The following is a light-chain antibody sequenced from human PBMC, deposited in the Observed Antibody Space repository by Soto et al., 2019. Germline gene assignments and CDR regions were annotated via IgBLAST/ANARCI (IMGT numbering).Light chain of an antibody. CDR1: QSVTSNH. J-gene: IGKJ3*01. V-gene: IGKV3-20*01. CDR2: GVS. Sequence: EIVLTQSLDTLSVSPGERTTLSCSASQSVTSNHVAWYQQKPGQAPRLLIYGVSSRATGIPDRFSGSGPGTDFTLTISRVEPEDFAVYYCQHFGNSLFTFGQGTKVDIK. CDR3: QHFGNSLFT.